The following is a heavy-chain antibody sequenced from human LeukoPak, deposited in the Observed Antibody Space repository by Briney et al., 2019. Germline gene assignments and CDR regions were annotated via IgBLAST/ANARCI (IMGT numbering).Heavy chain of an antibody. CDR2: INSDGSST. Sequence: GGSLRLSCAASGFTFSNYWMHWVRQAPGKGLVWVSRINSDGSSTRDADSVKGRFTISRDNAKNTLYLQMNSLRAEDTAVYYRARASSYSSGYDYWGQGTLVTVSS. V-gene: IGHV3-74*01. J-gene: IGHJ4*02. D-gene: IGHD6-19*01. CDR1: GFTFSNYW. CDR3: ARASSYSSGYDY.